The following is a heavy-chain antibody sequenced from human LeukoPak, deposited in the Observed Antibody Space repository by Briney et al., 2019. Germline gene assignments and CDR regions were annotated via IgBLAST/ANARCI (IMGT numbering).Heavy chain of an antibody. V-gene: IGHV4-39*07. J-gene: IGHJ5*02. CDR3: ARVVEAAALGTADDWFDP. Sequence: SETLSLTCTVSGCSISSSSYYWGWIRQPPGKGLEWIGSIYYSGSTYYNPSLKSRVTISVDTSKNQFSLKLSSVTAADTAVYYCARVVEAAALGTADDWFDPWGQGTLVTVSS. CDR2: IYYSGST. D-gene: IGHD6-13*01. CDR1: GCSISSSSYY.